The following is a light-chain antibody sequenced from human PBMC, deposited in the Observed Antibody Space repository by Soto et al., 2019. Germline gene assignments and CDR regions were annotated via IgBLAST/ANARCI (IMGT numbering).Light chain of an antibody. CDR1: ESISSW. CDR3: QHYNSYPWT. J-gene: IGKJ1*01. V-gene: IGKV1-5*03. CDR2: RAS. Sequence: DIQMTQSPSTLSASVGDRVTITCRASESISSWLAWYQQKPGKAPKLLIHRASTLESGVPSRFSGSGSGTDFFLTISSLQPDDFATYYCQHYNSYPWTFGQGTKVEIK.